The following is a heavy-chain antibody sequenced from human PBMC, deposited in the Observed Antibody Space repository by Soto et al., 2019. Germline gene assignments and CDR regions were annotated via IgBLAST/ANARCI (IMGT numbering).Heavy chain of an antibody. CDR2: ISYDGGNK. CDR3: AKSLLLYSGSTDDY. CDR1: GFSFSGYG. V-gene: IGHV3-30*18. Sequence: QVQLVESGGGVVQPGRSLRLSCAASGFSFSGYGMHWVRQAPGKGLEWVAVISYDGGNKYYADSGKGRFTISRDNSKNTLFLQMNSLRTEDTAVYYCAKSLLLYSGSTDDYWGQGTLVTVSS. D-gene: IGHD6-13*01. J-gene: IGHJ4*02.